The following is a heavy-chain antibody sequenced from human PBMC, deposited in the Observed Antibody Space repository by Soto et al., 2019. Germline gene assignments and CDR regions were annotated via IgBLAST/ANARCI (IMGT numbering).Heavy chain of an antibody. CDR1: GGSISSGGYY. CDR2: IYYSGST. V-gene: IGHV4-31*03. Sequence: QVQLQESGPGLVKPSQTLSLTCTVSGGSISSGGYYWSWIRQHPGKGLEWIGYIYYSGSTYYNPSLKSRVTISVDTSKNQFSLKLSSVTAVDTAVYYCARDSGGYCSGGSCYRGYYYGMDVWGQGTTVTVSS. J-gene: IGHJ6*02. CDR3: ARDSGGYCSGGSCYRGYYYGMDV. D-gene: IGHD2-15*01.